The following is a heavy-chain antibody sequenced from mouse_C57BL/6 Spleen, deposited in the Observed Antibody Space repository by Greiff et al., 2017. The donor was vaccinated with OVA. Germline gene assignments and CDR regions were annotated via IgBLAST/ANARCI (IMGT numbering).Heavy chain of an antibody. Sequence: VQLQQPGAELVRPGTSVKLSCKASGYTFTSYWMHWVKQRPGQGLEWIGVIDPSDSYTNYNQKFKGKATLTVDTSSSTAYMQLSSLTSEDSAVYYCARGGIITTVVASFDYWGQGTTLTVSS. D-gene: IGHD1-1*01. CDR2: IDPSDSYT. CDR3: ARGGIITTVVASFDY. J-gene: IGHJ2*01. CDR1: GYTFTSYW. V-gene: IGHV1-59*01.